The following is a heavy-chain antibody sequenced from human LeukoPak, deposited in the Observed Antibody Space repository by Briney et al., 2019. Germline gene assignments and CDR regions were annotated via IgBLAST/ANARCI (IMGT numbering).Heavy chain of an antibody. D-gene: IGHD2-15*01. V-gene: IGHV3-74*01. J-gene: IGHJ4*02. CDR1: GFTFSSYW. Sequence: GGSLRLSCAASGFTFSSYWMHWVRHAPGKGLVWVSRITSDGGNTGYADSVKGRFTISRDNAKNTLYLLMNSLRTEDTAVYYCATGGGWWSPDYWGQGTLVTVSS. CDR2: ITSDGGNT. CDR3: ATGGGWWSPDY.